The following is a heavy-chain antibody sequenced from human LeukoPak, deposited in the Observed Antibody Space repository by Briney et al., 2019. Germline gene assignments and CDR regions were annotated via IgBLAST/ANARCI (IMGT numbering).Heavy chain of an antibody. Sequence: ASVKVSCKASGGTFSSYAISWVQQAPGQGLEWMGGIIPIFGTANYAQKFQGRVTITADESTSTAYMELSSLRSEDTAVYYCARALAAAGTAGSLDYWGQGTLVTVSS. V-gene: IGHV1-69*13. CDR3: ARALAAAGTAGSLDY. CDR1: GGTFSSYA. D-gene: IGHD6-13*01. J-gene: IGHJ4*02. CDR2: IIPIFGTA.